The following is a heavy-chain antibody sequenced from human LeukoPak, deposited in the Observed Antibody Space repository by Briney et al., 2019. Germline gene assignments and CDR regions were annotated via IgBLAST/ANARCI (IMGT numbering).Heavy chain of an antibody. CDR3: AKATGYCSGGSCLYDAFDI. CDR1: GFTFDDYG. D-gene: IGHD2-15*01. CDR2: INWNGGST. V-gene: IGHV3-20*04. J-gene: IGHJ3*02. Sequence: SGGSLRLSCAASGFTFDDYGMSWVRQAPGKGLEWVSAINWNGGSTGYADSVKGRFTISRDNAKNSLYLQMNSLRAEDMALYYCAKATGYCSGGSCLYDAFDIWGQGTMVTVSS.